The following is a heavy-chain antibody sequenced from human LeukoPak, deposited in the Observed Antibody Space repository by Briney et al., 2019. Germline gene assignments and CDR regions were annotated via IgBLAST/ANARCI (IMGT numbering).Heavy chain of an antibody. CDR3: AKDMVPFCSSTSCYSLDY. Sequence: GGSLRLSCAASGFTFDDYAMHWVRQAPGKGLEWVSGISWNSGSIGYADSVKGRFTISRDNAKNSLYLQTNSLRAEDMALYYCAKDMVPFCSSTSCYSLDYWGQGTLVTVSS. D-gene: IGHD2-2*01. CDR1: GFTFDDYA. CDR2: ISWNSGSI. J-gene: IGHJ4*02. V-gene: IGHV3-9*03.